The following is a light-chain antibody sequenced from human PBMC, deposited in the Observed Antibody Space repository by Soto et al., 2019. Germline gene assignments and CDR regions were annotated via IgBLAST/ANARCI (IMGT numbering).Light chain of an antibody. V-gene: IGLV2-14*03. CDR3: NSYTSSSTYV. CDR2: DVT. Sequence: QSVLTQPASVSGSPGQSITISCTGTISDVGGFNYVSWYQQHPGKAPKLMVYDVTNRPSGVSYRFSGSKSGNTAALTISWLQGEDEADYYCNSYTSSSTYVFGTGTKLTVL. J-gene: IGLJ1*01. CDR1: ISDVGGFNY.